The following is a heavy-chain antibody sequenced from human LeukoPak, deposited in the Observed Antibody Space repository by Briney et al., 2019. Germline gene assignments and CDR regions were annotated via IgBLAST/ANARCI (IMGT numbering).Heavy chain of an antibody. CDR3: AKDQRGWYGYDWGVDY. J-gene: IGHJ4*02. D-gene: IGHD5-12*01. CDR2: ISYDGSKK. V-gene: IGHV3-30*18. Sequence: GGSLRLSCAASGFIFSSYGMHWVRQAPGKGLEWLAVISYDGSKKYYADSVKGRFTISRDNSKNTLSLQMDSLRPEDTALYYCAKDQRGWYGYDWGVDYWGQGTQVTVS. CDR1: GFIFSSYG.